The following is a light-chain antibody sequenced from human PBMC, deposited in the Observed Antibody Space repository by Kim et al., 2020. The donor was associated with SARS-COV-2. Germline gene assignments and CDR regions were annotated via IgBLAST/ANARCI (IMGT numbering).Light chain of an antibody. CDR1: QDITNS. V-gene: IGKV1-27*01. J-gene: IGKJ1*01. Sequence: DIQLTQSPSSLSASIGDRVTITCRASQDITNSLAWYQQKPGKVPQVLIYAASTLQSGVPSRFSGSGSGTEFTLTIDGLQTEDFATYYCQKYNSAPWTFGPGTKVDIK. CDR2: AAS. CDR3: QKYNSAPWT.